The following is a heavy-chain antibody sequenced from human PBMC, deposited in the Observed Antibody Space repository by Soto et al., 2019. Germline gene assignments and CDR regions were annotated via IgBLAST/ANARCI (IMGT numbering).Heavy chain of an antibody. CDR3: AKKSISPPRNGFFHY. CDR2: ISDSGETT. D-gene: IGHD6-6*01. Sequence: LRLSCAASGFIFTSYAMGWVRQAPGKGLEWVSAISDSGETTYYAGSVKGRFTISRDNSKNTVYLQMNSLRAEDTALYYCAKKSISPPRNGFFHYWGQGTLVTVSS. J-gene: IGHJ4*02. V-gene: IGHV3-23*01. CDR1: GFIFTSYA.